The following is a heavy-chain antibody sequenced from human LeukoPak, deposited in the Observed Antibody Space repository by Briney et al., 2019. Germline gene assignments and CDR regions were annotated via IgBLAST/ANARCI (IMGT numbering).Heavy chain of an antibody. V-gene: IGHV3-23*01. Sequence: ETLSLTCAVYGGSFSGYHWSWVRQAPGRGLEWVSTVGIIESDSYYADSVKGRFTISRDNSKNTLYLQMNSLRAEDTAVYYCAKDEVFEDTIFGVVIGYYGMDVWGQGTTVTVSS. CDR3: AKDEVFEDTIFGVVIGYYGMDV. J-gene: IGHJ6*02. CDR2: VGIIESDS. CDR1: GGSFSGYH. D-gene: IGHD3-3*01.